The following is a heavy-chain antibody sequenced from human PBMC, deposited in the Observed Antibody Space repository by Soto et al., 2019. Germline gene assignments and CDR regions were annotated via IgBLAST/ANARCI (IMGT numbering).Heavy chain of an antibody. CDR2: IWYDGSNK. CDR1: GFIFSSYG. Sequence: QVQLVESGGGVVQPGRSLRLSCAASGFIFSSYGMHWVRQAPGKGLEWVAVIWYDGSNKYYADYVKGRFTISRVNSKNTLYLQMNSLRAEDTAVYFCARMSGGWAFDIWGQGTMVTVSS. J-gene: IGHJ3*02. CDR3: ARMSGGWAFDI. V-gene: IGHV3-33*01. D-gene: IGHD1-26*01.